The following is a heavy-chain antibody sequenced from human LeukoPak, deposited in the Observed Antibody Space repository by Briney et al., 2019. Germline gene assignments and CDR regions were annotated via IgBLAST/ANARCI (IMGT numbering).Heavy chain of an antibody. J-gene: IGHJ4*02. CDR1: GGSLTSSSSY. CDR3: ARERDYDILTGSFDY. V-gene: IGHV4-39*07. D-gene: IGHD3-9*01. CDR2: IYYSGST. Sequence: PETLSLTCTVSGGSLTSSSSYWGWIRHPPGKGLEWIRSIYYSGSTYYNPSLKSRDTISVDTSKNQISPKLSSVTAADTAVYYCARERDYDILTGSFDYWGQGTLVTVSS.